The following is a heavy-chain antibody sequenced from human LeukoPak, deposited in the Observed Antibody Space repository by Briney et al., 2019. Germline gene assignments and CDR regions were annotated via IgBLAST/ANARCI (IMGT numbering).Heavy chain of an antibody. CDR1: GFTFTNYW. CDR3: ASSSYSSSSY. Sequence: PGGSLRLSCAASGFTFTNYWMIWVRQAPGKGLEWVANINEDGSEKYYVGSVEGRFTISRDNARNSVFLQMNSLRGDDTAMYYCASSSYSSSSYWGQGTLVIVSS. CDR2: INEDGSEK. V-gene: IGHV3-7*01. D-gene: IGHD6-6*01. J-gene: IGHJ4*02.